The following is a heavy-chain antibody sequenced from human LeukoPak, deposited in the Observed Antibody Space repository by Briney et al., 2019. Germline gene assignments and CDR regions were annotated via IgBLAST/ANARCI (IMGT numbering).Heavy chain of an antibody. D-gene: IGHD5-18*01. CDR2: VSSGFHA. Sequence: GGSLRLSCTASGFTLGSHDMHWVRQVPGQGLEWVAAVSSGFHAFFADSMQGRFTVSREDARNSLYLQMNSLRAGDTAVYYCVREARGYHYTYFDYWGQGTLVTVSS. V-gene: IGHV3-13*01. CDR3: VREARGYHYTYFDY. CDR1: GFTLGSHD. J-gene: IGHJ4*02.